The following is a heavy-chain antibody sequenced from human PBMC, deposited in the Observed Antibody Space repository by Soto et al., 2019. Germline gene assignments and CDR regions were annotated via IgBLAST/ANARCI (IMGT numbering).Heavy chain of an antibody. V-gene: IGHV1-8*01. D-gene: IGHD1-1*01. CDR2: MSPNSGAT. J-gene: IGHJ6*02. CDR1: GYTFTSYD. CDR3: ARGVDAGVDV. Sequence: QVQLVQSGAEVTKPGASVKVSCKASGYTFTSYDINWVRQATGQGLEWMGWMSPNSGATGYAQKFXGXVXMXRDTSISTAYMELSNLRSDDTAIYYCARGVDAGVDVWGQGTTVTVSS.